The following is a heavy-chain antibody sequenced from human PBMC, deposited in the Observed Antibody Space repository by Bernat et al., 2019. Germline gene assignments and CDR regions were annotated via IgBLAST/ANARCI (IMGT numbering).Heavy chain of an antibody. D-gene: IGHD5-12*01. CDR1: GFTVSSNY. V-gene: IGHV3-66*01. Sequence: EVQLVESGGGLVQPGGSLRLSCAASGFTVSSNYMSWVRQAPGKGLEWVSVIYSGGSTYYADSVKGRFTISRDNSKNTLYLQMNSLRAEDTAVYYCARAPPRYSGYQPADYWGQGTLVTVSS. J-gene: IGHJ4*02. CDR2: IYSGGST. CDR3: ARAPPRYSGYQPADY.